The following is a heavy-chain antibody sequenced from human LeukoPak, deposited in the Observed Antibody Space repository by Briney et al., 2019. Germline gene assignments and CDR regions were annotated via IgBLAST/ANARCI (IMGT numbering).Heavy chain of an antibody. Sequence: SETLSLTCTVSGGSISSGDYYWSWIRQPPGKGLEWIGYIYYSGSTYYNPSLKSRVTISVDTSKNQFSLKLSSVTAADTAVYYCAREPGIAAAGPFDPWGQGTLVIVSS. J-gene: IGHJ5*02. D-gene: IGHD6-13*01. V-gene: IGHV4-30-4*01. CDR2: IYYSGST. CDR1: GGSISSGDYY. CDR3: AREPGIAAAGPFDP.